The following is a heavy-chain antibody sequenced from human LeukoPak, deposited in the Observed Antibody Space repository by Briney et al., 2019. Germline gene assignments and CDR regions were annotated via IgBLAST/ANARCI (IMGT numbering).Heavy chain of an antibody. Sequence: GGSLRLSCAASGFTVSSNHMSWVRQAPGKGLEWVSVIYSGGSTYYADSVKGRFTISRDNSKNTLYLQMNSLRAEDTAVYYCARGSRRGPAGYYDSSGYYYGGDFDYWGQGTLVTVSS. CDR2: IYSGGST. J-gene: IGHJ4*02. CDR1: GFTVSSNH. D-gene: IGHD3-22*01. CDR3: ARGSRRGPAGYYDSSGYYYGGDFDY. V-gene: IGHV3-53*01.